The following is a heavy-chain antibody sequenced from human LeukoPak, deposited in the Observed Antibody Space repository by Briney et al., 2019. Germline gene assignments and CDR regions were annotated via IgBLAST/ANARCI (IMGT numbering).Heavy chain of an antibody. Sequence: PGGSLRLSCAASGFTFSSYWMNWVRQAPGKGLEWLANIRQDGNEKHYVDSVKGRFTMSRDNAKNSLYVQMNSLRAEDTAVYYCVRDVSGSSYGDYWGQGTLVTVSS. J-gene: IGHJ4*02. V-gene: IGHV3-7*01. CDR2: IRQDGNEK. CDR1: GFTFSSYW. CDR3: VRDVSGSSYGDY. D-gene: IGHD5-18*01.